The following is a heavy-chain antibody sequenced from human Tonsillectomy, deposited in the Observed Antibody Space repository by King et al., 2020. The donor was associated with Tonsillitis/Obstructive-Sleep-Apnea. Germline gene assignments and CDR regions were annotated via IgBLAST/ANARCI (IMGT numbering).Heavy chain of an antibody. J-gene: IGHJ4*02. V-gene: IGHV3-23*04. CDR1: GSTFSSHA. CDR3: ASTPYGSGTYFYFDY. D-gene: IGHD3-10*01. CDR2: ISGSGGST. Sequence: DVQLVESGGGLVQPGGSLRLSCAASGSTFSSHAMSWVRQAPGKGLEWVSTISGSGGSTYYADSVKGRLTISRDNSENTLYLQMNSLRAEDTAVYYCASTPYGSGTYFYFDYWGQGTLVTVSS.